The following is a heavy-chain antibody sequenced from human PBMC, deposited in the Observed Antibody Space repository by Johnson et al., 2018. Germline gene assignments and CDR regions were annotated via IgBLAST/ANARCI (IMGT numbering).Heavy chain of an antibody. J-gene: IGHJ4*02. D-gene: IGHD2-2*01. Sequence: VQLVESGAEVKKPGESLKISCEGSGYRFSTYWIGWVRQMPGKGLELMGIIYPGDSDTRYSPSFQGQVTISADKSINTAYLHWSSLKASYTAMYYCARLPSPATVDYWGQGTLVNISS. CDR1: GYRFSTYW. CDR2: IYPGDSDT. CDR3: ARLPSPATVDY. V-gene: IGHV5-51*01.